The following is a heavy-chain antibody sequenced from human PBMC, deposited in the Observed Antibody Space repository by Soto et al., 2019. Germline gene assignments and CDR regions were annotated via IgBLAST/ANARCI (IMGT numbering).Heavy chain of an antibody. CDR3: ARHKYHSSGLSAY. D-gene: IGHD3-22*01. J-gene: IGHJ4*02. CDR1: GGSISSSSYY. Sequence: QLQLQESGPGLVKPSETLSLTCTVSGGSISSSSYYWGWIRQPPGKGLEWIGSMYYSGSTYYNPSLKSRVTISVDTSKSRFSRKLSSVTAVDTAVYYCARHKYHSSGLSAYWGQGTLVTVSS. V-gene: IGHV4-39*01. CDR2: MYYSGST.